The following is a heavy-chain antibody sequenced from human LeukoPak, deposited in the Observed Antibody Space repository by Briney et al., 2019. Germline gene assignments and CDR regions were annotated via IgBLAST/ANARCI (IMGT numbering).Heavy chain of an antibody. CDR3: ARVRYSSSWYEAYYFDY. CDR1: GGSFSGYY. Sequence: SETLSLTCGVNGGSFSGYYWNWIRQTPGKGLEWIGEINHSGSTNYNPSLKRRVTISVDTSKNQFSLKLSSVTAADTAVYYCARVRYSSSWYEAYYFDYWGQGTLVTISS. J-gene: IGHJ4*02. V-gene: IGHV4-34*01. CDR2: INHSGST. D-gene: IGHD6-13*01.